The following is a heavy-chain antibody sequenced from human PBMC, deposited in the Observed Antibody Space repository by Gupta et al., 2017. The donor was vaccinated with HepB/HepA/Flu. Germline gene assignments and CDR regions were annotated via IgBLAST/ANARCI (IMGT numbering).Heavy chain of an antibody. CDR3: AKGHYYDSSGQYSYNDA. CDR2: ISFDGANQ. CDR1: GFTFGNYG. J-gene: IGHJ3*01. Sequence: QVQLVESGGGVVQPGRSLRLSCAASGFTFGNYGMHWVRQAPGKGLEWVAIISFDGANQYYPDSVKGRFTISRDNFKNTVHLQMNSLRAEDTAVYYCAKGHYYDSSGQYSYNDAWGQGTMVTVSS. D-gene: IGHD3-22*01. V-gene: IGHV3-30*18.